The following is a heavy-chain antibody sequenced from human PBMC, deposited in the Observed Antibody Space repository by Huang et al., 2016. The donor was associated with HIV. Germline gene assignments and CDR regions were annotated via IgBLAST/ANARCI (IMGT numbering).Heavy chain of an antibody. Sequence: QVQLVESGGGVVQPGGSLRLSYAASGFPFNNHAMHWVRQAPGKGLDWVAVISNDGSKKYYAYSVKGRFTISRDSSKSTLFLHMTSLRTEDTAVYYCARAKDTWDAYDIWGQGTMVSVSS. J-gene: IGHJ3*02. CDR1: GFPFNNHA. CDR2: ISNDGSKK. D-gene: IGHD5-18*01. CDR3: ARAKDTWDAYDI. V-gene: IGHV3-30-3*01.